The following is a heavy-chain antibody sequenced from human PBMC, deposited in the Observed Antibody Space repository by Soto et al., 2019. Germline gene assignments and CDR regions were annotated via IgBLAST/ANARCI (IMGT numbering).Heavy chain of an antibody. CDR3: ATGGDSGGYYYYMDV. V-gene: IGHV4-39*01. CDR2: IYYSGST. D-gene: IGHD2-21*02. J-gene: IGHJ6*03. CDR1: GGSISSSSYY. Sequence: SETLSLTCTVSGGSISSSSYYWGWIRQPPGKGLEWIGSIYYSGSTYYNPSLKSRVTISVDTSKNQFSLKLSSVTAADTAVYYCATGGDSGGYYYYMDVWGKGTTVTVSS.